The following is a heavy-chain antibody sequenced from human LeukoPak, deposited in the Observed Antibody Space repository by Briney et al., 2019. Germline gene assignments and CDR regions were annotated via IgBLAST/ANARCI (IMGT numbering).Heavy chain of an antibody. V-gene: IGHV4-4*07. CDR3: ARHPFSAPFDY. CDR2: ISASGSA. CDR1: GGSISGYY. D-gene: IGHD6-19*01. J-gene: IGHJ4*02. Sequence: PSETLSLTCTVSGGSISGYYWSWIRQSAEKGLEWIGRISASGSANHNPSLTSRLSMSVHPSKNQLSLKLTAVTAADTAVYYCARHPFSAPFDYWGQGTLVTVSS.